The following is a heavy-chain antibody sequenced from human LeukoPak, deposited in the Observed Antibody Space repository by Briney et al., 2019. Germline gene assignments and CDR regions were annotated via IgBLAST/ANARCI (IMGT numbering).Heavy chain of an antibody. J-gene: IGHJ4*02. Sequence: SETLSLTCTVSGYSISSGYYWGWIRQPPGQGLEWIGSIYHSGSTYYNPSLKSRVTISVDTSKNQFSLKLSSVTAADTAVYYCARVLGYCSSTSCYDPYYFDYWGQGTLVTVSS. CDR2: IYHSGST. CDR1: GYSISSGYY. D-gene: IGHD2-2*01. CDR3: ARVLGYCSSTSCYDPYYFDY. V-gene: IGHV4-38-2*02.